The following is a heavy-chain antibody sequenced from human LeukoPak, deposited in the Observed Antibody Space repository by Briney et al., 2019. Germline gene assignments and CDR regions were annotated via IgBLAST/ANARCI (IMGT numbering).Heavy chain of an antibody. Sequence: ASVKVSCKASGYTFTGYYMHWVRQAAGQGLEWMGWINPNSGGTNYAQKFQGWVTITTDTSTSTAYMELRSLRSDDTAVYYCAREEEMVRLQHWGQGALVTVSS. J-gene: IGHJ1*01. D-gene: IGHD5-24*01. CDR3: AREEEMVRLQH. CDR2: INPNSGGT. CDR1: GYTFTGYY. V-gene: IGHV1-2*04.